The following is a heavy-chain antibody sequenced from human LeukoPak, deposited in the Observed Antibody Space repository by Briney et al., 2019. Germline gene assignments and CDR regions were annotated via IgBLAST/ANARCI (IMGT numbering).Heavy chain of an antibody. CDR3: ARGRSVGYSSSWYYFDY. CDR1: GGSISSSSYY. V-gene: IGHV4-39*01. J-gene: IGHJ4*02. Sequence: SETLSLTCTVSGGSISSSSYYWGWIRQPPGKGLEWIGSIYYSGSTYYNPSLKSRVTISVDTSKNQFSLKLSSVTAADTAVYYCARGRSVGYSSSWYYFDYWGQGTLVTVSS. CDR2: IYYSGST. D-gene: IGHD6-13*01.